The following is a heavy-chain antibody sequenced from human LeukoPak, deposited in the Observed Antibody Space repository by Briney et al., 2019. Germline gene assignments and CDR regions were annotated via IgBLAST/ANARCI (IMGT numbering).Heavy chain of an antibody. Sequence: GESLKISCKGSGYRFTSYWIGWVRQMPGKGLEWMGIIYPGDSDTGYSPSFQGQVTISADKSISTAYLQWSSLKASDTAMYYCARRIVGATARFDPWGQGTLVTVS. J-gene: IGHJ5*02. CDR3: ARRIVGATARFDP. CDR1: GYRFTSYW. D-gene: IGHD1-26*01. CDR2: IYPGDSDT. V-gene: IGHV5-51*01.